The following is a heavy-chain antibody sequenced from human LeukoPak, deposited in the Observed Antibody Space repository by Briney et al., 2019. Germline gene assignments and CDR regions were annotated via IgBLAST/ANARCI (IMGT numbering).Heavy chain of an antibody. Sequence: GGSLRLSCAASGFTFSSYAMHWVRQAPGKGLEWVAVISYDGSNKYYADSVKGRFTISRDNSKNTLYLQMNSLRAEDTAVYYCARESVDPYFDYWGQGTLVTVSS. D-gene: IGHD5-12*01. CDR1: GFTFSSYA. J-gene: IGHJ4*02. V-gene: IGHV3-30-3*01. CDR3: ARESVDPYFDY. CDR2: ISYDGSNK.